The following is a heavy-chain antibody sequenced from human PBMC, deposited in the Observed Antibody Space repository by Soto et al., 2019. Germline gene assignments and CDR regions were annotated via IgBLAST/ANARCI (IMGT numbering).Heavy chain of an antibody. CDR1: GFTFSSYG. D-gene: IGHD2-15*01. CDR3: AKERVVTDAFDI. CDR2: ISYGGSNK. J-gene: IGHJ3*02. V-gene: IGHV3-30*18. Sequence: PGGSLRLSCAASGFTFSSYGMHWVRQAPGKGLEWVAAISYGGSNKYYADSVKGRFTISRDNSKNTLYLQMNSLRAEDTAVYYCAKERVVTDAFDIWGQGTMVTVS.